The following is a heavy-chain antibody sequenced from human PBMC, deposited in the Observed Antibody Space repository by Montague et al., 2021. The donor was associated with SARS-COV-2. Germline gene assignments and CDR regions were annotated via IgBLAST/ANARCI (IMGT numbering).Heavy chain of an antibody. J-gene: IGHJ4*02. CDR1: GFTFSSYG. CDR3: ARDRVRAAAGTRYYFDY. Sequence: SLRLSCAASGFTFSSYGMHWVRQAPGKGLEWVAVIWYDGSNKYYADSVKGRFTISRDNSKNTLYLQMNSLRAEDTAVYYCARDRVRAAAGTRYYFDYWGQGTQVTVSS. V-gene: IGHV3-33*01. D-gene: IGHD6-13*01. CDR2: IWYDGSNK.